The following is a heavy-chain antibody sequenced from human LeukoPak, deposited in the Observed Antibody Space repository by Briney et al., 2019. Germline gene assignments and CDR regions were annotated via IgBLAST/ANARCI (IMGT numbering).Heavy chain of an antibody. CDR3: ARSEPNPYYDFWSGYPTPFDP. CDR2: ISYDGSNK. CDR1: GFTFSSYA. Sequence: GGSLRLSCAASGFTFSSYAMHWVRQAPGKGLEWVAVISYDGSNKYYADSVKGRFTISRDNPKNTLYLQMNSLRAEDTAVYYCARSEPNPYYDFWSGYPTPFDPWGQGTLVTVSS. V-gene: IGHV3-30*14. J-gene: IGHJ5*02. D-gene: IGHD3-3*01.